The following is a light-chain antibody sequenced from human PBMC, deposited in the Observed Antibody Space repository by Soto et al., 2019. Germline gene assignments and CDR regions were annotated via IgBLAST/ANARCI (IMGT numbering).Light chain of an antibody. CDR2: DAS. CDR3: QQYGSSPYT. J-gene: IGKJ2*01. V-gene: IGKV3-20*01. Sequence: EIVLTQSPGTLSLSPGERATLSCRASQSVRSSYLAWYQQKPGQAPRLLIYDASSRTTGIPDRFSGSGSGTDFTLTISRLEPEDFAVYYCQQYGSSPYTFGQGTKVDIK. CDR1: QSVRSSY.